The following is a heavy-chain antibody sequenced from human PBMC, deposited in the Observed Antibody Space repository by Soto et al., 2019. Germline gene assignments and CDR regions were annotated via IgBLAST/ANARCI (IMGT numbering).Heavy chain of an antibody. V-gene: IGHV3-7*03. CDR2: IKEDGSEK. CDR1: GFTFSNSW. J-gene: IGHJ6*02. Sequence: EVQLVESGGGLVQPGESLRLSCAASGFTFSNSWMSWVRQAPGKGLEWVANIKEDGSEKDYVDPVKGRFTITRDNAKNSLYLQMNNLRAEDTAVYFCTRKRFGMDVWGQGTTDTVSS. CDR3: TRKRFGMDV.